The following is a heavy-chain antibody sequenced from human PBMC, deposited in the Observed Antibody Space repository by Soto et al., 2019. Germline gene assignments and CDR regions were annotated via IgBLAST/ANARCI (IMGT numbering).Heavy chain of an antibody. CDR2: SRNRRNSYTT. D-gene: IGHD2-21*01. J-gene: IGHJ6*02. V-gene: IGHV3-72*01. Sequence: PVGSLRLSCATSGFPFSDHHLDWVRQAPGKGLEWVGRSRNRRNSYTTEYAASVKGRFTFSRDDSKNSLYVQMNNLKTEDTAVYYCVRTVTYLKASYYGMDVWGQGTTVTVSS. CDR3: VRTVTYLKASYYGMDV. CDR1: GFPFSDHH.